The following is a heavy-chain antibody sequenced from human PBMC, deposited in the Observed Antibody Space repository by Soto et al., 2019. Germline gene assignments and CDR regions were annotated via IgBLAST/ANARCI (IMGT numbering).Heavy chain of an antibody. J-gene: IGHJ3*02. CDR3: ARDGYCSGGTCYWDAFDI. Sequence: GASVKVSCKASGYTFTSYGISWVRQAPGQGLEWMGWISAYNGNTNYAQKLQGRVTMTTDTSTSTAYMELRSLRSDDTAVYYCARDGYCSGGTCYWDAFDIWAQEKMFPVSS. V-gene: IGHV1-18*01. D-gene: IGHD2-15*01. CDR2: ISAYNGNT. CDR1: GYTFTSYG.